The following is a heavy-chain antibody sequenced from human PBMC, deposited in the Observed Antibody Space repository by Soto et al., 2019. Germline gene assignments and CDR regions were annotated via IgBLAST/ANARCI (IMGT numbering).Heavy chain of an antibody. CDR3: ARDSPGGGYGDYDITYGRNWFDP. V-gene: IGHV4-4*02. CDR2: IYHSGST. D-gene: IGHD4-17*01. J-gene: IGHJ5*02. CDR1: GGSISSSNW. Sequence: SETLSLTCAVSGGSISSSNWWSWVRQPPGKGLEWIGEIYHSGSTNYNPSLKSRVTISVDKSKNQFSLKLSSVTAADTAEYYCARDSPGGGYGDYDITYGRNWFDPWGQGTLVTVSS.